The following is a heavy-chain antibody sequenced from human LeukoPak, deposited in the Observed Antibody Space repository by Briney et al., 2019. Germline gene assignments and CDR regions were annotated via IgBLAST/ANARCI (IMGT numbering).Heavy chain of an antibody. D-gene: IGHD3-10*01. CDR1: GDSISRNDYY. CDR2: INHSGST. CDR3: ARGGAARYGSGPIFAFDI. Sequence: PSETLSLTCTVSGDSISRNDYYWSWIRQPPGKGLEWIGEINHSGSTNYNPSLKSRVTISVDTSKNQFSLKLSSVTAADTAVYYCARGGAARYGSGPIFAFDIWGQGTMVTVSS. V-gene: IGHV4-34*01. J-gene: IGHJ3*02.